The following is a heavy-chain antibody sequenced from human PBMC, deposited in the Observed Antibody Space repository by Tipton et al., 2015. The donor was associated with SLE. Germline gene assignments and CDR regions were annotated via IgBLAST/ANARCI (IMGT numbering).Heavy chain of an antibody. V-gene: IGHV3-30-3*01. Sequence: RSLRLSCAASGFTFSSYAMHWVRQAPGKGLEWVAVISYDGSNKYYADSVKGRFTISRDNSKNTLYLQMNSLRAEDTAVYYCAREGVGSKDPWGQGTLVTVSS. CDR2: ISYDGSNK. J-gene: IGHJ5*02. CDR1: GFTFSSYA. D-gene: IGHD2-15*01. CDR3: AREGVGSKDP.